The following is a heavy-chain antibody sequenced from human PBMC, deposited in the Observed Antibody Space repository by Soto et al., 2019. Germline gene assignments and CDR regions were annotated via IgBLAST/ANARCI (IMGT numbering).Heavy chain of an antibody. J-gene: IGHJ6*02. CDR2: VYYTGST. Sequence: SETLSLTCSVSGGSISNFFWSWIRQSPGKGLEWIGYVYYTGSTSYNPSLKSRVTISVDTPKKQLSLKVSSVTAADTAVYYCARYSSGWPGNGMDVWGQGTAVTVSS. CDR3: ARYSSGWPGNGMDV. V-gene: IGHV4-59*08. D-gene: IGHD6-19*01. CDR1: GGSISNFF.